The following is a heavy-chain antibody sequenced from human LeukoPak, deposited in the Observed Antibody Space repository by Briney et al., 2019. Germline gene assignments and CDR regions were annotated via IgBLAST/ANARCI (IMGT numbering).Heavy chain of an antibody. CDR1: GYTFTTYD. V-gene: IGHV1-8*03. D-gene: IGHD1-1*01. CDR2: INPNSGNT. Sequence: ASVKVSCKASGYTFTTYDINWVRQATGQGLEWMGWINPNSGNTGYAQKFQGRITITRNTSISTVYMELSSLRSEDTAVYYCARGPPTAQYFQHWGQGTLVTVSS. J-gene: IGHJ1*01. CDR3: ARGPPTAQYFQH.